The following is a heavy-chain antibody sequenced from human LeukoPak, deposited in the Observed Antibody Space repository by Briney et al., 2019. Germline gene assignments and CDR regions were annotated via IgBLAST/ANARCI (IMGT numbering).Heavy chain of an antibody. CDR2: ISGSGRDT. D-gene: IGHD3-3*02. CDR3: AKGQISRSDRFDY. Sequence: GGTQRPSCAASGFNFSSYGMTWVRQAPGKGLEWVSIISGSGRDTYYADSVKGRFTISRDKSKNTLYLQMNSLRAEDTAVYYCAKGQISRSDRFDYWGQGTLVTVSS. J-gene: IGHJ4*02. CDR1: GFNFSSYG. V-gene: IGHV3-23*01.